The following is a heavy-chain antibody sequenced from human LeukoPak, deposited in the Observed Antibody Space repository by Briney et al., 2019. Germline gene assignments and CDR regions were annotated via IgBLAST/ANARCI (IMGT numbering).Heavy chain of an antibody. Sequence: GGSLRLSCAVSGFTFNNYIMTWIRQAPGKGLEWVSKISASGSYTNDADSVKGRFTISRDNAKNSLYLHMNSLRAEDTAVYYCAREDKWYFDLWGRGTLVTVSS. J-gene: IGHJ2*01. CDR2: ISASGSYT. V-gene: IGHV3-11*05. CDR3: AREDKWYFDL. CDR1: GFTFNNYI.